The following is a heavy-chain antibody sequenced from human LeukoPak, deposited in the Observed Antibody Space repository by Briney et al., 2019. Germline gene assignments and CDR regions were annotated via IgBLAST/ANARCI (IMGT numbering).Heavy chain of an antibody. J-gene: IGHJ3*02. CDR2: ITASGHYT. Sequence: ASVKVSCKASGYTXTSNHMHGVRQAPGQGLEWVGVITASGHYTRYAQNFQGRVTMTRDTSTSSVYMELSSLRSEDTALYFCARDGTNYTFDIWGQGTMVTVSS. CDR3: ARDGTNYTFDI. D-gene: IGHD2-8*01. CDR1: GYTXTSNH. V-gene: IGHV1-46*01.